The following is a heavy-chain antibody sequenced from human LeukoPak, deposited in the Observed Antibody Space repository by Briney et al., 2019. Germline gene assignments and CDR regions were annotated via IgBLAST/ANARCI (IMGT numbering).Heavy chain of an antibody. Sequence: GGSLRLSCAASGFTFSSYGMHWVRQAPGKGLEWVAVIWYDGSNKYYADSVKGRFTISRDNSKNTPYLQMNSLRAEDTAVYYCAKGHPYDSSGYYSEYFQHWGQGTLVTVSS. J-gene: IGHJ1*01. CDR3: AKGHPYDSSGYYSEYFQH. V-gene: IGHV3-33*06. CDR1: GFTFSSYG. CDR2: IWYDGSNK. D-gene: IGHD3-22*01.